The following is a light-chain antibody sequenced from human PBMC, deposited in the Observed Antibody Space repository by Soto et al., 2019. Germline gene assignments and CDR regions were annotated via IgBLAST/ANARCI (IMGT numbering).Light chain of an antibody. V-gene: IGLV2-14*01. Sequence: QSVLTQPASVSGSHGQSITISCTGTSSDVGTYNFVSWYRQHPVKAPILIIFDVSSRPSGISNRFSGSKSGNTASLTISGVQAEDEADYYCSSYANSDTVIFGGGTKATVL. J-gene: IGLJ2*01. CDR1: SSDVGTYNF. CDR2: DVS. CDR3: SSYANSDTVI.